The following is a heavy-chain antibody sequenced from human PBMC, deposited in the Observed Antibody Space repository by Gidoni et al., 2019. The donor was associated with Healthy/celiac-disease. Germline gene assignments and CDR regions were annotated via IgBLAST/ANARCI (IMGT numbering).Heavy chain of an antibody. D-gene: IGHD2-21*01. J-gene: IGHJ3*02. V-gene: IGHV3-30*18. CDR3: AKDDYAFDI. CDR2: ISYDGSKK. Sequence: QVQLVESGGGVVQPGRSLRLSCAASGFTFSSYGMHWVRQAPGKGLEWVAVISYDGSKKYYADSGKGRFTISRDNSKNTLYLQMNSLRAEDTAVYYCAKDDYAFDIWGQGTMVTVSS. CDR1: GFTFSSYG.